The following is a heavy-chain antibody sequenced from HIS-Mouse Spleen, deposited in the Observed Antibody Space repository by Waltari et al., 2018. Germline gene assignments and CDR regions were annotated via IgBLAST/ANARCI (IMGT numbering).Heavy chain of an antibody. V-gene: IGHV5-51*01. Sequence: WVRQMPGKGLEWMGIIYPGDSDTRYSPSFQGQVTISADKSISTAYLQWSSLKASDTAMYYCARIPGIAVAGAALNAFDIWGQGTMVTVSS. J-gene: IGHJ3*02. D-gene: IGHD6-19*01. CDR2: IYPGDSDT. CDR3: ARIPGIAVAGAALNAFDI.